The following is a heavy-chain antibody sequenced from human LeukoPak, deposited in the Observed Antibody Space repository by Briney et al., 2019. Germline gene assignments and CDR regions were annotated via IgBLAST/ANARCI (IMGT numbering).Heavy chain of an antibody. J-gene: IGHJ1*01. V-gene: IGHV3-30*03. CDR1: GFTCGSYA. CDR3: ATHYCEGFSGWEYFQH. CDR2: ISFDGSGK. Sequence: GGSLRLSCAASGFTCGSYAMHWVRQAPGKGLEWVAFISFDGSGKYYVDSVKGRFTISRDNSKNSFYLQMNCLRAEDTSVYYCATHYCEGFSGWEYFQHWGQGTLVTVSS. D-gene: IGHD5-12*01.